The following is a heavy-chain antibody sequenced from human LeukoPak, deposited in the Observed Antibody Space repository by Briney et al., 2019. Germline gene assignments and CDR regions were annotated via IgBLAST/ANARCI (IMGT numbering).Heavy chain of an antibody. CDR1: GFTFSSYA. D-gene: IGHD1-26*01. CDR3: ARAPSGSYYTTPDY. J-gene: IGHJ4*02. Sequence: GGSLRLSCAASGFTFSSYAMSWVRQAPGKGLEWVSSIGTSTSYIYYADSVKGRFTISRDNAKNSLYLEMNSLRAEDTALYYCARAPSGSYYTTPDYWGQGTLVTVSS. CDR2: IGTSTSYI. V-gene: IGHV3-21*04.